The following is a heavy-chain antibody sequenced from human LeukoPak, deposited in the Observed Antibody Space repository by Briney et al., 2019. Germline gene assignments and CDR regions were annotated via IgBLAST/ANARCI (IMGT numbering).Heavy chain of an antibody. V-gene: IGHV4-39*01. J-gene: IGHJ4*02. D-gene: IGHD3-10*01. CDR2: IYYSGST. CDR1: GGSISSSIYY. Sequence: SETLSLTCTVSGGSISSSIYYWGWIRQPPGKGLEWIGSIYYSGSTYYNPSLTSGVTISVDTSKNQFSLKLSSVTAADTAVYYCGRLGGYSHPDYWGQGTLVTASS. CDR3: GRLGGYSHPDY.